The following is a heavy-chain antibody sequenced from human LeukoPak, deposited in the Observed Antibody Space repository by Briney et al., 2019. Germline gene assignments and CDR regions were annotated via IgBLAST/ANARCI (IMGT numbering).Heavy chain of an antibody. Sequence: SETLSLTCAVYGGSFSGYYWSWIRQPPGKGLEWIGEINHSGSTNYNPSLKSRVTISVDTSKNQFSLKLSSVTAADTAVYYCARHASTTVTTYLDYWGQGTLVTVSS. V-gene: IGHV4-34*01. CDR2: INHSGST. J-gene: IGHJ4*02. CDR3: ARHASTTVTTYLDY. CDR1: GGSFSGYY. D-gene: IGHD4-11*01.